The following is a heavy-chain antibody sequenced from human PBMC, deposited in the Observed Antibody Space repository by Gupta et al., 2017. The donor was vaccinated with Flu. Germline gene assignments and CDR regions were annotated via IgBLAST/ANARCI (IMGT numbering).Heavy chain of an antibody. J-gene: IGHJ6*02. D-gene: IGHD6-19*01. CDR2: IYHSGST. CDR3: ARDRKQWLVRIDYYGMDV. CDR1: GGPISSSNW. V-gene: IGHV4-4*02. Sequence: QVQLQESGPGLVKPSGTLSLTCAVSGGPISSSNWWSWVRQPPGKGLEWIGEIYHSGSTNYNPPLKSRVTISVDKSKNQFSLKLSSVTAADTAVYYCARDRKQWLVRIDYYGMDVWGQGTTVTVSS.